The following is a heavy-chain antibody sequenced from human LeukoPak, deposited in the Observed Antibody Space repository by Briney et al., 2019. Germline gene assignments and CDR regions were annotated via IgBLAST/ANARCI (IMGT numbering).Heavy chain of an antibody. D-gene: IGHD2-15*01. CDR2: INHSGNT. CDR3: VTEPGYCTGGRCYGGWFDP. Sequence: SQTLSLTCTVSGGSISSGDYYWSWIRQAPGKGLEWIGEINHSGNTNYNPSLKSRVTISVDTSKNQFPLKLSSVTAADTAVYYCVTEPGYCTGGRCYGGWFDPWGQGTLVTVSS. CDR1: GGSISSGDYY. V-gene: IGHV4-30-4*01. J-gene: IGHJ5*02.